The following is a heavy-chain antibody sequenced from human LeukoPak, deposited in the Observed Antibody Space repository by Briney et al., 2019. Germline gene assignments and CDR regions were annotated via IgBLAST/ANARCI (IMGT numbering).Heavy chain of an antibody. CDR2: ISGSGGST. CDR3: AKGGQLYSSSWYSFDY. D-gene: IGHD6-13*01. V-gene: IGHV3-23*01. CDR1: AFTFTSTA. Sequence: GGSLRPSYAAAAFTFTSTAMRSVSQDPGKGMEWVTLISGSGGSTSYTDSGKDRLTPSRNTSTHTLYLRMNRLTAKDPAVYDCAKGGQLYSSSWYSFDYWGQGTLVTVSS. J-gene: IGHJ4*02.